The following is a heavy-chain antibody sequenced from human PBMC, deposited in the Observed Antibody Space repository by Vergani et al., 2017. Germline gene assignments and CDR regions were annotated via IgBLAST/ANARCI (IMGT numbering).Heavy chain of an antibody. D-gene: IGHD6-19*01. Sequence: QVQLVQSGAEVKKPGSSVKVSCKASGGTFSSYTISWVRQAPGQGLEWMGRIIPILGIANYAQKFQGRVTITADKSTSTAYMELSSPRSEDTAVYYCARGYSSGCFDYWGQGTLVTVSS. CDR1: GGTFSSYT. CDR3: ARGYSSGCFDY. V-gene: IGHV1-69*02. CDR2: IIPILGIA. J-gene: IGHJ4*02.